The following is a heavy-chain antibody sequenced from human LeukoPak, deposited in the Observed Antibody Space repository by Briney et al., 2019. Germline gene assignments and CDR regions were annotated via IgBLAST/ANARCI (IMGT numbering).Heavy chain of an antibody. CDR1: GFTFSSYW. J-gene: IGHJ3*02. D-gene: IGHD2-15*01. CDR2: INSDGSST. V-gene: IGHV3-74*01. CDR3: ARVPAWRYCSGGSCYSRAGGAFDI. Sequence: PGGSLRLSCAASGFTFSSYWMHWVRQAPGKGLVWVSRINSDGSSTSYADSVKGRFTISRDNAKNTLYLQMNSLRAEDTAVYYCARVPAWRYCSGGSCYSRAGGAFDIWGQGTMVTVSS.